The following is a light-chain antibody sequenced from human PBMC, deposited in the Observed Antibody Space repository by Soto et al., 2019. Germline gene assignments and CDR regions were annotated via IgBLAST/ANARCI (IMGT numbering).Light chain of an antibody. CDR1: QSVSRY. Sequence: DIPMTQSPSSLSASVGDRVTITCRASQSVSRYLNWYQQKEGKAPKLLIYAISILESGVPSRFSASGSGTDFTLTISSLQPEDFATYYCQQSYNNPRTFGQGTRVEIK. CDR2: AIS. J-gene: IGKJ1*01. V-gene: IGKV1-39*01. CDR3: QQSYNNPRT.